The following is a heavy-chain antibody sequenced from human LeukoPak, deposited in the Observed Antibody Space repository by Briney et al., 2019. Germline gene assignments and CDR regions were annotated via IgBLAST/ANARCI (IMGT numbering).Heavy chain of an antibody. V-gene: IGHV4-39*07. J-gene: IGHJ4*02. CDR2: INHSGST. CDR3: ARGRLHRYVFDY. D-gene: IGHD4-11*01. Sequence: PSETLSLTCTVSGGSISGSSYYWGWIRQPPGKGLEWIGEINHSGSTNYNPSLKSRVTISVDTSKNQFSLKLSSVTAADTAVYYCARGRLHRYVFDYWGQGTLVTVSS. CDR1: GGSISGSSYY.